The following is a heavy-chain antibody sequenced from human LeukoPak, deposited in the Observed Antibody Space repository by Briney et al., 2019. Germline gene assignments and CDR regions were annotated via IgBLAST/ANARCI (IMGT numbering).Heavy chain of an antibody. CDR2: IYYSGST. J-gene: IGHJ4*02. Sequence: SETLSLTCTVSGGSISSYYWSWIRQPPGKGLEWIAYIYYSGSTNYNPSLKSRVTISVDTSKNQFSLKLSSVTAADTAVYYCARGPAWGYGSGSYDYWGQGTPITVSS. CDR3: ARGPAWGYGSGSYDY. D-gene: IGHD3-10*01. CDR1: GGSISSYY. V-gene: IGHV4-59*01.